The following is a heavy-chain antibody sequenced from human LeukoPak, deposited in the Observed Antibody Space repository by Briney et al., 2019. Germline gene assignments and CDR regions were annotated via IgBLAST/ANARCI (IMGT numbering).Heavy chain of an antibody. CDR3: ARGKGYGPNWFDP. V-gene: IGHV4-30-2*01. J-gene: IGHJ5*02. CDR2: IYHSGST. D-gene: IGHD3-10*01. CDR1: GGSISSGGYP. Sequence: SETLSLTCAVSGGSISSGGYPWSWIRQPPGKGLEWIGYIYHSGSTHYNPSLKSRVTISVDRSKNQFSLKLSSVTAADTAVYYCARGKGYGPNWFDPWGQGNLVTVSS.